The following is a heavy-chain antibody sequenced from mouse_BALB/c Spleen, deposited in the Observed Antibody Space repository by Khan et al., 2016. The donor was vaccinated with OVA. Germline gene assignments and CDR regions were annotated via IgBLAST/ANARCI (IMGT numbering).Heavy chain of an antibody. CDR1: GYTFSGYW. D-gene: IGHD1-1*01. Sequence: QVQLKQSGAELMKPGASVKISCKATGYTFSGYWLEWVKQRPGHGLEWIGEILPGSGSRNYNEKFKGKATFTADISSKTTYMQLSSLTSEDSAVYYYARVNYGSRDYFDYWGQGTTLTVSS. CDR2: ILPGSGSR. J-gene: IGHJ2*01. CDR3: ARVNYGSRDYFDY. V-gene: IGHV1-9*01.